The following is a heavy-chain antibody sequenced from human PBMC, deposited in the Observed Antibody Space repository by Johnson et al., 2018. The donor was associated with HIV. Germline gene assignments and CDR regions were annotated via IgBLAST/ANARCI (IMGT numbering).Heavy chain of an antibody. Sequence: VQLVESGGGLVKPGGSLRLSCAASGFTFSNAWMSWVRQAPGKGLEWVGRIKSKTDGGTTDYAAPVKGRFTISRDDSKNTLYLQMNSLKTEDTAVYYCTTDKTRQWLGTWAFDIWGQGTMVTVSS. V-gene: IGHV3-15*01. CDR1: GFTFSNAW. CDR2: IKSKTDGGTT. D-gene: IGHD6-19*01. CDR3: TTDKTRQWLGTWAFDI. J-gene: IGHJ3*02.